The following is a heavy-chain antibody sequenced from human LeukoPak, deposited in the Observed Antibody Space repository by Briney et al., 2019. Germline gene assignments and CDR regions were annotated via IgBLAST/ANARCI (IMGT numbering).Heavy chain of an antibody. D-gene: IGHD3-22*01. V-gene: IGHV1-8*03. CDR1: GYTFTSYA. J-gene: IGHJ4*02. CDR3: ARGPLVSYDSSGPLRY. Sequence: ASVKVSCKASGYTFTSYAMNWVRQASGQGLEWMGWMSPKSANTGYAQKFQGRVTITRDTSISTAYMELSSLRSEDTAVYYCARGPLVSYDSSGPLRYWGQGTLVTVSS. CDR2: MSPKSANT.